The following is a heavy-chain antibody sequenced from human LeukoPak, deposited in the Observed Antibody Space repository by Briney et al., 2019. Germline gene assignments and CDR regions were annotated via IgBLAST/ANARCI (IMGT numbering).Heavy chain of an antibody. CDR1: GYTFTHFG. CDR3: ARARNVMVIGDV. J-gene: IGHJ6*04. V-gene: IGHV1-18*01. Sequence: GASLKVSCKASGYTFTHFGITWVRQAPGQGLEWMGWISAHSGDTNYAQKLQDRVTMTTDTSSNTAYLELRSLRSDDSAVYYCARARNVMVIGDVWGKGTTVIVSS. D-gene: IGHD2/OR15-2a*01. CDR2: ISAHSGDT.